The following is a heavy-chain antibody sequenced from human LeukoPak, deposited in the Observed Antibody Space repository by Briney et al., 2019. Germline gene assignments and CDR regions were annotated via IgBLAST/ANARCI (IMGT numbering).Heavy chain of an antibody. CDR3: ARDYGSGDQKCFDP. CDR2: IYTSGST. D-gene: IGHD3-10*01. Sequence: PSETLSLTCTVSGGSISSSYWNWIRQPAGKGLEWIGRIYTSGSTNYNPSLKSRVTVSVDTSKNQFSLKLSSVTAADTAVYYCARDYGSGDQKCFDPWGQGTLVTVSS. CDR1: GGSISSSY. J-gene: IGHJ5*02. V-gene: IGHV4-4*07.